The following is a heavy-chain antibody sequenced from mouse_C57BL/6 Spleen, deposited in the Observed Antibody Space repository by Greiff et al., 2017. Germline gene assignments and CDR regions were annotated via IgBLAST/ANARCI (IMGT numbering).Heavy chain of an antibody. CDR3: ARKDDYDAFAY. Sequence: QVHVKQSGAELVKPGASVKMSCKASGYTFTTYSIEWMKQIHGKSLEWIGNFHPYNDDTKYNEKFKGKATLTVEKSSSTVYLELSRLTSDDSAVYYCARKDDYDAFAYWGQGTLVTVSA. CDR1: GYTFTTYS. J-gene: IGHJ3*01. CDR2: FHPYNDDT. D-gene: IGHD2-4*01. V-gene: IGHV1-47*01.